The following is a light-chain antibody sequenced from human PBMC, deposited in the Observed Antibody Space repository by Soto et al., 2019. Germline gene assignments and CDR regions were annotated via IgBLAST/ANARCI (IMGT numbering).Light chain of an antibody. CDR3: QQRSNWPLT. V-gene: IGKV3-11*01. CDR2: DTS. CDR1: QSVSGY. Sequence: EIVVIQSAATLSLSPGERATLSCRASQSVSGYLAWYQQKPGQAPRLLIYDTSNRATGIPARFSGSGSGTDFTLTISSLEPEDFAVYYCQQRSNWPLTFGGGTKVEIK. J-gene: IGKJ4*01.